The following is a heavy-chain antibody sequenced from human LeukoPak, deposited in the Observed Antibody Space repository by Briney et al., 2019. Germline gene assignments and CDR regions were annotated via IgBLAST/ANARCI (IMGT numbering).Heavy chain of an antibody. D-gene: IGHD3-22*01. J-gene: IGHJ4*02. CDR1: GFTFSSYG. CDR3: AKDRYYYDSSGYYYAQ. Sequence: GGSLRLSCAASGFTFSSYGMHWVRQAPGKGLEWVAVISYDGSNKYYADSVKGRFTISRDNSKNTLYLQMNSLRAEDTAVYYCAKDRYYYDSSGYYYAQWGQGTLVTVSS. CDR2: ISYDGSNK. V-gene: IGHV3-30*18.